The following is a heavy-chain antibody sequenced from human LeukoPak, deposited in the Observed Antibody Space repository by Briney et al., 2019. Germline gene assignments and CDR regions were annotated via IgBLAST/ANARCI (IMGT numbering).Heavy chain of an antibody. CDR1: GYTFTSYG. J-gene: IGHJ3*02. Sequence: ASVKVSCKASGYTFTSYGISWVRQAPGQGLERMGWISAYNGNTNYAQKLQGRVTMTTDTSTSTAYMELRSLRSDDTAVYYCARDYSPPGVIDAFDIWGQGTMVTVSS. CDR2: ISAYNGNT. V-gene: IGHV1-18*01. CDR3: ARDYSPPGVIDAFDI. D-gene: IGHD2-21*01.